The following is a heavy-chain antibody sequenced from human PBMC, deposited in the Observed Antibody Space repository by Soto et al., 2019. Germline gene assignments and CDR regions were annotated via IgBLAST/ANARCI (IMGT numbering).Heavy chain of an antibody. CDR3: ARVGYSGYDSLFDY. Sequence: ASVKVSCKASGYTFTGYYMHWVRQAPGQGLEWMGWINPNSGGTNYAQKFQGWVTMTRDTSISTAYMELSRLRSDDTAVYYCARVGYSGYDSLFDYWGQGTLVTVSS. V-gene: IGHV1-2*04. CDR2: INPNSGGT. J-gene: IGHJ4*02. D-gene: IGHD5-12*01. CDR1: GYTFTGYY.